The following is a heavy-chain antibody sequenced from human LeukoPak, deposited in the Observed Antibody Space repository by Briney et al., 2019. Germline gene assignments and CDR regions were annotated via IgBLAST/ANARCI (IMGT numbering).Heavy chain of an antibody. CDR3: ARESRPNCGGDCYTDY. V-gene: IGHV1-2*02. CDR2: INPNSGGT. CDR1: GYTFTGYY. D-gene: IGHD2-21*02. J-gene: IGHJ4*02. Sequence: ASVKVSCKASGYTFTGYYMHWVRQAPGQGLEWMGWINPNSGGTNYAQKFQGRVTMTRDTSISTAYMELSRLRSDDTAVYYCARESRPNCGGDCYTDYWGQGTLVTVSS.